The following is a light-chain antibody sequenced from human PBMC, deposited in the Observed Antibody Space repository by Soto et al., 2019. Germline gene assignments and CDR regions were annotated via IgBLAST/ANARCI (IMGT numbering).Light chain of an antibody. V-gene: IGLV2-14*01. CDR2: EVS. CDR3: ASWDDSLNGGV. Sequence: QSVLTQPASVSGSPGQSITISCTGTSSDVGGYNYVSWYQQHPGKAPKLMIYEVSNRPSGVSNRFSGSKSGNTASLTISGLQAEDEADYYCASWDDSLNGGVFGGGTQLTVL. CDR1: SSDVGGYNY. J-gene: IGLJ3*02.